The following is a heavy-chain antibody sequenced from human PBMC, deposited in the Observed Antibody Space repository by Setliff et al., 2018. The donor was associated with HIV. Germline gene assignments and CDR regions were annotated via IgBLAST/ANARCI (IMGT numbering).Heavy chain of an antibody. D-gene: IGHD1-26*01. CDR3: ARDPILGGPDFFDY. J-gene: IGHJ4*02. Sequence: PGGSLRLSCAASGFAFSGHQMSWVRQAPGKGLEWVAKIKQDGREKYYVDSVKGRFTISRDNAKNSLYLQMNSLRAEDTAVYYCARDPILGGPDFFDYWGQGTLVTVSS. V-gene: IGHV3-7*01. CDR1: GFAFSGHQ. CDR2: IKQDGREK.